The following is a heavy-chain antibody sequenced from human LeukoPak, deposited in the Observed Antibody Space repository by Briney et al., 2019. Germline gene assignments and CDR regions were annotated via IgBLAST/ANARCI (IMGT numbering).Heavy chain of an antibody. CDR3: ARVAYDYYDSRGVFDY. V-gene: IGHV1-2*02. CDR2: INPNSGGT. J-gene: IGHJ4*02. CDR1: GYTFTGYY. D-gene: IGHD3-22*01. Sequence: ASVKVSCKASGYTFTGYYMHWVRQAPGQGLEWMGWINPNSGGTNYAQKFQGRVTMTRDTSISTAYMELSRLRSEDTAVYYCARVAYDYYDSRGVFDYWGQGTLVTVSS.